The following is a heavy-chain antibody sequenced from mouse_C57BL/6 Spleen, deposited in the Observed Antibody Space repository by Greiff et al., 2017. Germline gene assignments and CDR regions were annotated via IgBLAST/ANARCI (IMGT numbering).Heavy chain of an antibody. CDR2: IYPGDGDT. J-gene: IGHJ2*01. D-gene: IGHD1-1*01. CDR3: ARRDYYGSSPYYFDY. V-gene: IGHV1-80*01. CDR1: GYAFSSYW. Sequence: QVQLQQSGAELVKPGASVKISCKASGYAFSSYWMNWVKQRPGKGLEWIGKIYPGDGDTNYNGKFKGKATLTADKSSSTAYMQLSSLTSEDSAVYYCARRDYYGSSPYYFDYWGQGTTLTVSS.